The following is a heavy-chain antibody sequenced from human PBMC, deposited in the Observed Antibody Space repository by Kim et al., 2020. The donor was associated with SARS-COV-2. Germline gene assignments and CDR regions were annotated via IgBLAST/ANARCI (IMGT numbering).Heavy chain of an antibody. J-gene: IGHJ4*02. CDR3: ARGGAAATHFDY. Sequence: SETLSLTCTVSGGSISSYYWSWIRQPPGKGLEWIGYIYYSGSTNYNPSLKSRVTISVDTSKNQFSLKLSSVTAADTAVYYCARGGAAATHFDYWGQGTLVTVSS. D-gene: IGHD6-13*01. V-gene: IGHV4-59*01. CDR2: IYYSGST. CDR1: GGSISSYY.